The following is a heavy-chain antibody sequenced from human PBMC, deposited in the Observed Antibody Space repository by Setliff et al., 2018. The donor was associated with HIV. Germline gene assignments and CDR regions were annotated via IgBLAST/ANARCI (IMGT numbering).Heavy chain of an antibody. J-gene: IGHJ4*02. CDR2: IYSSGST. V-gene: IGHV4-4*07. Sequence: PSETLSLTCTVSGGSINSYYWSWIRQPAGKGLEWIGRIYSSGSTNYNPSLKSRVTMSVDTSKNQIYLKLSSVTAANTAMYYCARRMAAGTFDYWGQGTLVTVSS. CDR3: ARRMAAGTFDY. CDR1: GGSINSYY. D-gene: IGHD6-13*01.